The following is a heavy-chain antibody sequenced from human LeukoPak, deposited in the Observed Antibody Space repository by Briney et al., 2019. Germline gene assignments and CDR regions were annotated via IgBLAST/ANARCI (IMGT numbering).Heavy chain of an antibody. CDR3: ARDQYYYDSSTNAFDI. J-gene: IGHJ3*02. Sequence: GGSLRLSCAASGFTFSDYYMSWIRQAPGKGLEWVSYISSSGSTIYYADSVKGRFTISRDNAKNLLYLQMNSLRAEDTAVYYCARDQYYYDSSTNAFDIWGQGTMVTVSS. D-gene: IGHD3-22*01. V-gene: IGHV3-11*01. CDR2: ISSSGSTI. CDR1: GFTFSDYY.